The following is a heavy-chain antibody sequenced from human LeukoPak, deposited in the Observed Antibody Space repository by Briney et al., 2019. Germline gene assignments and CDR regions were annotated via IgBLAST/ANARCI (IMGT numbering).Heavy chain of an antibody. V-gene: IGHV3-53*01. D-gene: IGHD3-22*01. CDR3: ARGPRPGSSGYPNLDY. CDR2: IYSGSST. CDR1: GFTVSSNY. J-gene: IGHJ4*02. Sequence: PGGSLRLSCAASGFTVSSNYMNWVRPAPGKGLEWVSLIYSGSSTNYADSVKGRFTISRDNSKNTLYLQMNSLRAEDTAVYYCARGPRPGSSGYPNLDYWGQGTLVTVSS.